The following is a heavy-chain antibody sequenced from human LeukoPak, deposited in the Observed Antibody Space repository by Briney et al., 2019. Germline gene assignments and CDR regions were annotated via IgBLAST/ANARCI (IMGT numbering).Heavy chain of an antibody. V-gene: IGHV3-30*18. J-gene: IGHJ4*02. CDR3: AKCPSGVLRYFAPIDY. Sequence: GGSLTLSCAASKFTFSNYGMHWVRQAPGKGLEWVAVISSDGSNKYYADSVKGRFTISRDNSKNTLYLQMNSLRAEDTAAYYCAKCPSGVLRYFAPIDYWGQATLVTVSS. D-gene: IGHD3-9*01. CDR2: ISSDGSNK. CDR1: KFTFSNYG.